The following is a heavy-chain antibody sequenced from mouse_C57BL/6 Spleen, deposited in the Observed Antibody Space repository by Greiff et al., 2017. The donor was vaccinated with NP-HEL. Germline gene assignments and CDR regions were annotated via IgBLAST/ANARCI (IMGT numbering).Heavy chain of an antibody. CDR2: IYPGDGDT. V-gene: IGHV1-80*01. D-gene: IGHD4-1*02. CDR3: ARPQLGYYAMDY. CDR1: GYAFSSYW. J-gene: IGHJ4*01. Sequence: VQLQQSGAELVKPGASVKISCKASGYAFSSYWMNWVKQRPGKGLEWIGQIYPGDGDTNYNGKFKGKATLTADKYSSTAYMQLSSLTSEDSAVYFCARPQLGYYAMDYWGQGTSVTVSS.